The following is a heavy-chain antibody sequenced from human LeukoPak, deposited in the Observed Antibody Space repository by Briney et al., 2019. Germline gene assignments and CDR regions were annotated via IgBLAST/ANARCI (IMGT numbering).Heavy chain of an antibody. V-gene: IGHV4-59*01. CDR1: GGSISSYY. CDR3: ASTGIAGRRGAYYFDY. J-gene: IGHJ4*02. D-gene: IGHD6-13*01. Sequence: PSETLSLTCTVSGGSISSYYWSWIRQPPGKGLEWIGYIYYSGSTNYNPSLKSRVTISVDTSKNQFSLKLSSVTAADTAVYYCASTGIAGRRGAYYFDYWGQGTLVTVSS. CDR2: IYYSGST.